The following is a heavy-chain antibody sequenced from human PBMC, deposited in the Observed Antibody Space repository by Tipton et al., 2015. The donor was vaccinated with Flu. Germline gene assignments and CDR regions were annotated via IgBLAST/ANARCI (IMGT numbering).Heavy chain of an antibody. CDR1: RFTFSSYA. CDR3: ARIPQNWGRYFDY. D-gene: IGHD7-27*01. V-gene: IGHV3-21*01. J-gene: IGHJ4*02. CDR2: ISSSNYI. Sequence: SLRLSCAASRFTFSSYAVTWVRQAPGKGLEWVSSISSSNYIYYADSVKGRFTVSRDNAKNSLYLQMNSLSAEDTAVYYCARIPQNWGRYFDYWGQGTLVTVSS.